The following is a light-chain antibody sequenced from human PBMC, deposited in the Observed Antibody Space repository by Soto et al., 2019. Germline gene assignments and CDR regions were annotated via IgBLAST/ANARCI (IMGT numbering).Light chain of an antibody. CDR3: QQSYSTPRT. CDR2: AAS. V-gene: IGKV1-39*01. J-gene: IGKJ1*01. Sequence: DIPMTQSPSSLSASVGDRVTITCRASQSISTYLNWYQQKPGKAPKLLIYAASTLQSGVPSRFSGSGSGTDFTLTISSLQPEDFAAYYCQQSYSTPRTFVQGTKVEIK. CDR1: QSISTY.